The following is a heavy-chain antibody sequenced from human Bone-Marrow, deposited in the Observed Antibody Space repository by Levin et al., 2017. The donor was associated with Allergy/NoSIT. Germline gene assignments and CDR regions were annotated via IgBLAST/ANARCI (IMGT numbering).Heavy chain of an antibody. J-gene: IGHJ4*02. V-gene: IGHV2-70*01. Sequence: QTLSLTCTFSGFSLTTSGMYVSWIRQPPGKALEWLAVIDWDDEKYYSTSLKTRLTISQDTSKNQVVLTVTNVDPVDTASYYCARRYCGSTNCYFDYWGQGTLVTVSS. CDR3: ARRYCGSTNCYFDY. CDR1: GFSLTTSGMY. CDR2: IDWDDEK. D-gene: IGHD2-2*01.